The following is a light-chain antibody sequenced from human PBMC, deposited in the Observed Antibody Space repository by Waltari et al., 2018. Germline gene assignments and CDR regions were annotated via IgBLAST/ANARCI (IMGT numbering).Light chain of an antibody. CDR2: WAS. V-gene: IGKV4-1*01. CDR3: QQYYSSPVT. J-gene: IGKJ5*01. Sequence: DIVMTQSPDSLAVSLGARATITCKSSQSVLYRSDNKNYLGWYQQKPGLPPKLLIYWASTRESGVPDRFSGSGSGTDFTLTISSLQAEDVAVYYCQQYYSSPVTFGQGTRLEIK. CDR1: QSVLYRSDNKNY.